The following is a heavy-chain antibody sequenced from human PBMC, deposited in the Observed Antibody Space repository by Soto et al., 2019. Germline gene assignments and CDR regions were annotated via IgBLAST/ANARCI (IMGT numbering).Heavy chain of an antibody. Sequence: GGSLRLSCAASGLIFSNYKMHWVRQAPGKGLVWVSRINTDGSIIDYADSVKGRFTVSRDNAKNTLYLQMNSLRADDTAVYYCAKDTDGLHYWGQGSLVTVSA. J-gene: IGHJ4*02. V-gene: IGHV3-74*01. CDR1: GLIFSNYK. CDR3: AKDTDGLHY. CDR2: INTDGSII.